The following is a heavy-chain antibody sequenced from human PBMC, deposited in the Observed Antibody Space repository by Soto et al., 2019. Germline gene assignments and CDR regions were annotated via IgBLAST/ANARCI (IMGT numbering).Heavy chain of an antibody. Sequence: QVQLVESGGGVVQPGRSLRLSCAASRFTFSSYDMHWVRQAPAKELEWVALIWYDGSNKYYADSVKGRFTISRDNSKNMLYLQMNSLRAEDTAVYYCARKTSNWFDPWGQGTLVTVSS. CDR1: RFTFSSYD. CDR3: ARKTSNWFDP. CDR2: IWYDGSNK. J-gene: IGHJ5*02. V-gene: IGHV3-33*01.